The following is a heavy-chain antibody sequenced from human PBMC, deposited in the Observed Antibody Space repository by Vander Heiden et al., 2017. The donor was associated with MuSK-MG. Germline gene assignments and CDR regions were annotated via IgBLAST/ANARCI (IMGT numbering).Heavy chain of an antibody. Sequence: QVQLVQSGAEVKKPGASVKVSCKASGYTFPSYYLHWVRQAPGQGLKWIGIINPSGGSTSYAQKFQGRVTMTRDTSTSTVYMELSSLRSEDTAVYYCASYYGSGSYPYYYYMDVWGKGTTVTVSS. J-gene: IGHJ6*03. V-gene: IGHV1-46*01. CDR3: ASYYGSGSYPYYYYMDV. D-gene: IGHD3-10*01. CDR2: INPSGGST. CDR1: GYTFPSYY.